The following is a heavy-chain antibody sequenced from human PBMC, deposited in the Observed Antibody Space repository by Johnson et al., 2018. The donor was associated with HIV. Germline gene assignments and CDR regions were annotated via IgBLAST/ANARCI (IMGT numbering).Heavy chain of an antibody. CDR2: ISYDGSNK. CDR3: ARVRRQLVRLSAFDI. V-gene: IGHV3-30*04. D-gene: IGHD6-6*01. Sequence: QVLLVESGGGVVQPGRSLRLSCAASGFTFSSYAMHWVRQAPGKGLEWVAVISYDGSNKYYADSVKGRFTISRDNAKNSLHLQMNSLRAEDTAVYFCARVRRQLVRLSAFDIWGQGTLVTVSS. J-gene: IGHJ3*02. CDR1: GFTFSSYA.